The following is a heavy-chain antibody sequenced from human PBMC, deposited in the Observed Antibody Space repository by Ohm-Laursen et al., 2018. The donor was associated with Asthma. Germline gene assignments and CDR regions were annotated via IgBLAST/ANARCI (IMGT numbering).Heavy chain of an antibody. CDR1: GYTFSRYS. J-gene: IGHJ4*02. CDR2: ISGSGGST. D-gene: IGHD6-19*01. CDR3: AKSRLTTRGYSSGAFDY. Sequence: SLRLSCAASGYTFSRYSIHWVRQIPGKGLEWVSAISGSGGSTYYADSVKGRFTISRDNSKNTLYLQMNSLRAEDTAVYYCAKSRLTTRGYSSGAFDYWGQGTLVTVSS. V-gene: IGHV3-23*01.